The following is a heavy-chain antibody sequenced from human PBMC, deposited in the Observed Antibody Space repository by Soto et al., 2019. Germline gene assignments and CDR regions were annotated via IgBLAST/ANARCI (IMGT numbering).Heavy chain of an antibody. CDR2: IYYSGST. CDR1: GGSISSYY. CDR3: ARGYRVGLLWAHYWFDP. D-gene: IGHD3-10*01. J-gene: IGHJ5*02. V-gene: IGHV4-59*01. Sequence: SETLSLTCTVSGGSISSYYWSWIRQPPGKGLEWIGYIYYSGSTNYNPSLKSRVTISVDTSKNQFSLKLSSVTAADTAVYYCARGYRVGLLWAHYWFDPWGQGTLVTVSS.